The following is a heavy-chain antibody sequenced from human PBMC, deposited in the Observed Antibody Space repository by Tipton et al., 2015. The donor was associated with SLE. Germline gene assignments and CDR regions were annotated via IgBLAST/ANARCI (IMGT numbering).Heavy chain of an antibody. CDR2: INAGNGNT. V-gene: IGHV1-3*01. Sequence: QLVQSGAEVKKPGASVKVSCEASGYTFTSYAMHWVRQAPGQRLEWMGWINAGNGNTKYSQKFQGRVTITRDTSASTAYMELSSLRSEDTAVYYCARDRDSGYDYGTFDYWGQGTLVTVSS. D-gene: IGHD5-12*01. J-gene: IGHJ4*02. CDR3: ARDRDSGYDYGTFDY. CDR1: GYTFTSYA.